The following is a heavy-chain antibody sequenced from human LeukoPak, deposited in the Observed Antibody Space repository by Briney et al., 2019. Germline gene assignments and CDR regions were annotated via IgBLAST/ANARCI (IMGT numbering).Heavy chain of an antibody. Sequence: GGSLRLSCAASGFTLSNYWMHWVRQAPGEGLVWVSRIKTDGTITNYADSVKGRFAISRDNARNTLYLQMNSLRVEDTAVYYCVRVEIGTYHGMDVWGQGTTVTVSS. V-gene: IGHV3-74*01. CDR3: VRVEIGTYHGMDV. J-gene: IGHJ6*02. CDR2: IKTDGTIT. CDR1: GFTLSNYW. D-gene: IGHD2-2*01.